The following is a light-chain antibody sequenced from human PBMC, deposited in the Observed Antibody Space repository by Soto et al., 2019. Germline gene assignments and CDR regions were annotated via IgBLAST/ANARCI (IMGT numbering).Light chain of an antibody. CDR2: SAS. J-gene: IGKJ1*01. CDR1: QGISTY. V-gene: IGKV1-16*01. CDR3: EQYYRYPWM. Sequence: DIQMTQSPSSLSASVGDRVTITCRASQGISTYLGWYQHKPGKVPKSLIYSASSLQSGVPSRFSASVSGTEFTLTISDMQPDDLATYYCEQYYRYPWMFGQGTKVEIK.